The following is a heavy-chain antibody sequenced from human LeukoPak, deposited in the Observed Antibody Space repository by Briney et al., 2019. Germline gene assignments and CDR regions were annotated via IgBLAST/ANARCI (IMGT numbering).Heavy chain of an antibody. CDR3: ARGSSGWYGEAGY. Sequence: PSETLSLTCTVSGGSISSYYWSWIRQPPGKGLEWIGYIYYSGSTNYNPSLKSRVTISVDTSKNQFSLKLSSVTAADTAVYCCARGSSGWYGEAGYWGQGTLVTVSS. CDR2: IYYSGST. J-gene: IGHJ4*02. D-gene: IGHD6-19*01. CDR1: GGSISSYY. V-gene: IGHV4-59*08.